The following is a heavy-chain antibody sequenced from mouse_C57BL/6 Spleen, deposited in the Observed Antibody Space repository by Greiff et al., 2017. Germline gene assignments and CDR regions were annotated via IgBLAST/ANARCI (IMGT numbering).Heavy chain of an antibody. CDR3: ARGGRYHGYDYYFDY. D-gene: IGHD2-2*01. Sequence: QVQLKQPGAELVKPGASVKLSCKASGYTFTSYWMHWVKQRPGQGLEWIGMINPSSGSTNYNEKFKSKATLTVDKSSSTAYMQLSSLTSEDSAVYYGARGGRYHGYDYYFDYWGQGTTLTVSS. CDR2: INPSSGST. J-gene: IGHJ2*01. V-gene: IGHV1-64*01. CDR1: GYTFTSYW.